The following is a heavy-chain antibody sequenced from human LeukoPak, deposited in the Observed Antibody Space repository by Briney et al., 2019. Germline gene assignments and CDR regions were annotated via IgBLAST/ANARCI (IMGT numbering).Heavy chain of an antibody. V-gene: IGHV4-61*02. Sequence: SQTLSLTCTVSGGSISSGNYYWSWIRQPAGKGLEWIGRTYASGSTNYNPSLKSRVTISVDTSKKQFSLKLSSVTAADTAVYYCARVVPGYCSTTSCYDVDAFDIWGQGTRVTVSS. CDR2: TYASGST. CDR1: GGSISSGNYY. J-gene: IGHJ3*02. D-gene: IGHD2-2*01. CDR3: ARVVPGYCSTTSCYDVDAFDI.